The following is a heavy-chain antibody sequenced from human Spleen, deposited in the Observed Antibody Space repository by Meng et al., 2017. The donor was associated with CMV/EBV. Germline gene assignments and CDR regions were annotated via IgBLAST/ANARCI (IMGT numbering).Heavy chain of an antibody. CDR2: ISYDGSNK. CDR1: GFTFSSYW. Sequence: LSLTCAASGFTFSSYWMSWVRQAPGKGLEWVAVISYDGSNKYYADSEKGRFTISRDNSKNTLYLQMNSLRAEDTAVYYCARDAIQLWFVGFDYWGQGTLFTVSS. D-gene: IGHD5-18*01. CDR3: ARDAIQLWFVGFDY. V-gene: IGHV3-30*03. J-gene: IGHJ4*02.